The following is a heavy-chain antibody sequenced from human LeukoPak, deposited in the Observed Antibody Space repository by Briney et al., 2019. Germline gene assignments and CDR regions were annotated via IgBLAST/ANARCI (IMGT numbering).Heavy chain of an antibody. CDR3: ARPLTGTSFDC. CDR2: IFYSGGT. J-gene: IGHJ4*02. Sequence: SETLSLTCSVSGGSISSNIHYWAWIRQPPGKGLEWIGSIFYSGGTYYNASVKSRVTMSVDTSKNQFSLKMSSVTAADTAVYYCARPLTGTSFDCWGQGTLVTVSS. CDR1: GGSISSNIHY. D-gene: IGHD7-27*01. V-gene: IGHV4-39*01.